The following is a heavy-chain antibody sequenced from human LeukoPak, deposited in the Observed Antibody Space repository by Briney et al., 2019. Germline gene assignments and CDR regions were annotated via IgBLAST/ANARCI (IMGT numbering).Heavy chain of an antibody. V-gene: IGHV3-48*03. D-gene: IGHD6-19*01. Sequence: PGGSLRLSCAASGFTFSSYEMNRVRQAPGKGLEWVSDISSSGSTKHYADSVKGRFTISRDNAKNSLYLQMNSLRAEDTAVYYCARDSKWLVGFDPWGQGTLVTVSS. J-gene: IGHJ5*02. CDR3: ARDSKWLVGFDP. CDR1: GFTFSSYE. CDR2: ISSSGSTK.